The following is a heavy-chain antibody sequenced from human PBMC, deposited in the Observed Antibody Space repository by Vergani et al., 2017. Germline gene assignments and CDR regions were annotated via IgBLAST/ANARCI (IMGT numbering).Heavy chain of an antibody. D-gene: IGHD3-10*01. Sequence: EVQLLESGGGLVQPGGSLRLSCAASGFTFSSYAMSWVRQAPGKGLEWVSAISGSGGSTYYADSVKGRFTISRDNSKNTLYLQMNSLRAEDTAVYYCADLSLSGTLFDYWGQGTLVTVSS. V-gene: IGHV3-23*01. J-gene: IGHJ4*02. CDR2: ISGSGGST. CDR3: ADLSLSGTLFDY. CDR1: GFTFSSYA.